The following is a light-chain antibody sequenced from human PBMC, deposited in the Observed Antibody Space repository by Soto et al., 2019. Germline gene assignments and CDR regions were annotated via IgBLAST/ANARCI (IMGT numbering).Light chain of an antibody. J-gene: IGLJ2*01. CDR2: LEGSGSY. Sequence: QPVLTQSSSASASLGSSVKLTCTLSSGHSSYIIAWHQQQPGKAPRYLMKLEGSGSYNKGSGVPDRFSGSSSGADRYLTISSLQSEDEADYYCETWDSNSYVVFGGGTQLTVL. CDR3: ETWDSNSYVV. V-gene: IGLV4-60*03. CDR1: SGHSSYI.